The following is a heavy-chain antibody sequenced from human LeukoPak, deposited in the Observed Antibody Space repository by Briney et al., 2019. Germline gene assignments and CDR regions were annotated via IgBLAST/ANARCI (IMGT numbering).Heavy chain of an antibody. J-gene: IGHJ4*02. D-gene: IGHD6-19*01. CDR3: VKVVMSAWYLPFDY. CDR1: GFTFSSFA. V-gene: IGHV3-64D*06. Sequence: HPGGSLRLSCAASGFTFSSFAMHWVRQAPGKGLEYVSGISGNGGTTYYADSVKGRFTISRDNSKNTLALQMSSLRAEDTAVYYCVKVVMSAWYLPFDYWGQGTLVTVSA. CDR2: ISGNGGTT.